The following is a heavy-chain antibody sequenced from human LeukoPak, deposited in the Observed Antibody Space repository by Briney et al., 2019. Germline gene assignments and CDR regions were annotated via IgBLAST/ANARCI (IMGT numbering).Heavy chain of an antibody. CDR3: AKEVVVVPAAIVPYYYYYMDV. J-gene: IGHJ6*03. D-gene: IGHD2-2*01. CDR2: ISGSGGST. CDR1: GFTFRSYG. Sequence: GGTLRLSCAASGFTFRSYGMSWVRQAPGKGLEWVSAISGSGGSTYYADSVKGRFTISRDNSKNTLYLQMNSLRAEDTAVYYCAKEVVVVPAAIVPYYYYYMDVWGKGTTVTISS. V-gene: IGHV3-23*01.